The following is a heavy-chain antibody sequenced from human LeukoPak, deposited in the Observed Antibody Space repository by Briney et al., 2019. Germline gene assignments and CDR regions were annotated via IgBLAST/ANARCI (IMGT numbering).Heavy chain of an antibody. CDR2: ITGSGDTT. Sequence: PGGSLRLSCAASGFTFSIYAMTWVRLAPGKGLEWVSAITGSGDTTFYADSVQGRFTISRDNSKNTLYLQMNSLRAEDAAIYYCAKFASGWGIGYWGQGTLVTVSS. J-gene: IGHJ4*02. CDR3: AKFASGWGIGY. CDR1: GFTFSIYA. D-gene: IGHD6-19*01. V-gene: IGHV3-23*01.